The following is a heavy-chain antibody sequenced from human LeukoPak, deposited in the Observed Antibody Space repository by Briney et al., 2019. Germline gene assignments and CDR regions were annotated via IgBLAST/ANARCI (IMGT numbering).Heavy chain of an antibody. V-gene: IGHV5-51*01. Sequence: GESLKISCKGSGYSFPSNWIGWVRQMPGKGLEWMGIIYPGDSDTRYSPSFQGQVTISADKSISTAYLQWSSLKASDTAMYYCARHSGPGYYDSSGYSYSDYWGQGTLVTVSS. CDR3: ARHSGPGYYDSSGYSYSDY. D-gene: IGHD3-22*01. J-gene: IGHJ4*02. CDR1: GYSFPSNW. CDR2: IYPGDSDT.